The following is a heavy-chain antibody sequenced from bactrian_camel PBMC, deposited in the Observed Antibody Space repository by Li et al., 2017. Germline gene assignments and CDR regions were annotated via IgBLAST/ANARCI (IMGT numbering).Heavy chain of an antibody. V-gene: IGHV3S55*01. CDR3: AATYGLGTRDPLSTLHYQY. CDR2: IDSGGGV. CDR1: GGLTWDRY. J-gene: IGHJ4*01. D-gene: IGHD5*01. Sequence: HVQLVESGGGSVQAGGDLKLSCAVSGGLTWDRYMAWFRQAPGKEREGVAAIDSGGGVTYADSVKGRFYISQDVAKTTLLLRMFRLTSEDTAMYYCAATYGLGTRDPLSTLHYQYWGQGTQVTVS.